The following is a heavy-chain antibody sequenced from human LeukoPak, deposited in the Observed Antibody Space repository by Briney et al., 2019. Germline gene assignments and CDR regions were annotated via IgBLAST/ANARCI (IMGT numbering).Heavy chain of an antibody. V-gene: IGHV3-23*01. J-gene: IGHJ4*02. CDR1: GFTFSSYA. CDR3: AKVLVGVERKHP. CDR2: ISGSGGST. D-gene: IGHD2-8*01. Sequence: GGSLRLSCAASGFTFSSYAMSWVRQAPGKGLEWVSAISGSGGSTYYADFVKGRFTISRDNSKNTLYLQMNSLRAEDTTAYYCAKVLVGVERKHPWGQGTLVTVSS.